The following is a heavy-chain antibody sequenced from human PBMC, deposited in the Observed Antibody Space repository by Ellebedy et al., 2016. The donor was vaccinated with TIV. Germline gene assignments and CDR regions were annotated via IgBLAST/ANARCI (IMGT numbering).Heavy chain of an antibody. J-gene: IGHJ5*02. Sequence: GESLKISXAASGFTFSSYAMYWVRQAPGKGLEWVAVISYDGSNKYYADSVKGRFTISRDNSKNTLYLQMNSLRAEDTAVYYCARDTGHDYDGRSWFDPWGQGTLVTVSS. D-gene: IGHD4-23*01. CDR1: GFTFSSYA. CDR2: ISYDGSNK. V-gene: IGHV3-30-3*01. CDR3: ARDTGHDYDGRSWFDP.